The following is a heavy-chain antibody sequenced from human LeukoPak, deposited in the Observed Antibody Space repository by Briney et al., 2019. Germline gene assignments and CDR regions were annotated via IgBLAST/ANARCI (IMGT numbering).Heavy chain of an antibody. J-gene: IGHJ4*02. CDR2: ISSSSSYI. CDR1: GFTFSSYS. V-gene: IGHV3-21*01. D-gene: IGHD2-21*01. CDR3: ARDFFSYCGGDCYFG. Sequence: SGGSLRLSCAASGFTFSSYSMNWVRQAPGKGLEWVSSISSSSSYIYYADSVKGRFTISRDNAKNSLYLQMNSLRAEDTAVYYCARDFFSYCGGDCYFGWGQGTLVTVSS.